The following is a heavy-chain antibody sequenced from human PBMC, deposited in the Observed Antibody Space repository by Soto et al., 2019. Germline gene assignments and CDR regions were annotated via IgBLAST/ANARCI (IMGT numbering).Heavy chain of an antibody. J-gene: IGHJ6*02. CDR2: IGAARDP. V-gene: IGHV3-13*05. D-gene: IGHD2-2*02. CDR3: ARAYTGRLPRRADYYYAMDV. Sequence: GGSLRLSCATSGFTFSNFDMHWVRQVPGKGLEWVSAIGAARDPYYLGSVKGRFTISRENAKNSVYLQMNDLRAGDSAVYYCARAYTGRLPRRADYYYAMDVWGQGTTVTVSS. CDR1: GFTFSNFD.